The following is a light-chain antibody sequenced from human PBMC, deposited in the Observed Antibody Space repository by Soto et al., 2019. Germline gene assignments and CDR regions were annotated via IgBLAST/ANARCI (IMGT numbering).Light chain of an antibody. J-gene: IGLJ3*02. CDR2: DNT. CDR1: SSNLGAGYD. CDR3: QSYDSGLSGHWV. Sequence: QSVLTQPPSMSGAPGQRVTMSCTGSSSNLGAGYDVHWYQRLPGAAPKLLIYDNTHRPSGVPNRFSGSKSGTSASLAITGLQAEDAADYYCQSYDSGLSGHWVFGVGTKLTVL. V-gene: IGLV1-40*01.